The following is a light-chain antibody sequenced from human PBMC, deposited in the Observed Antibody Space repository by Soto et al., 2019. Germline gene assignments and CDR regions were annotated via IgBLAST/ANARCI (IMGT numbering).Light chain of an antibody. J-gene: IGKJ5*01. CDR3: QFYGSSLIT. Sequence: EIVMTQSPATLSVSPGEGATLSCRASQGIGSTLAWYQHKPGQTPRLLIYDASTRATGVPARFSGSGSGTEFTLTINSLQSEDFAIYYCQFYGSSLITFGQGTRLDIK. CDR2: DAS. CDR1: QGIGST. V-gene: IGKV3-15*01.